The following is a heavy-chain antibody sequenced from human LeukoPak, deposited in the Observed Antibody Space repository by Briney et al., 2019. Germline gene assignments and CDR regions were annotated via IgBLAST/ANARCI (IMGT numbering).Heavy chain of an antibody. J-gene: IGHJ4*02. Sequence: GGSLRLSCAASGFTFGDTWMNWVRQVPGQGLEWVANIKQDGSEKFYVASVKGRFTISRDNGKSSLYLQMNSLKAEDTALYYCATSYDMGWLIGYWGQGTLVTVSS. CDR1: GFTFGDTW. V-gene: IGHV3-7*03. CDR3: ATSYDMGWLIGY. CDR2: IKQDGSEK. D-gene: IGHD3/OR15-3a*01.